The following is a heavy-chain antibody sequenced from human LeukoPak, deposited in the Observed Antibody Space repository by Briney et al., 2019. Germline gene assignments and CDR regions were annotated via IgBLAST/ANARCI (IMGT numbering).Heavy chain of an antibody. CDR3: ARETEWFGELFVAFDI. CDR1: GGSISSGSYY. CDR2: IYTSGST. Sequence: SETLSLTCTVSGGSISSGSYYWSWIRQPAGKGLEWIGRIYTSGSTNYNSSLKSRVTISVDTSKNQFSLKLSSVTAADTAVYYCARETEWFGELFVAFDIWGQGTMVTVSS. V-gene: IGHV4-61*02. D-gene: IGHD3-10*01. J-gene: IGHJ3*02.